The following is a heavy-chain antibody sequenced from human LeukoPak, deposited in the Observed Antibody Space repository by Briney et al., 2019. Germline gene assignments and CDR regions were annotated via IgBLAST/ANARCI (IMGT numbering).Heavy chain of an antibody. D-gene: IGHD6-19*01. J-gene: IGHJ4*02. CDR1: GFSFSNHY. Sequence: GGSLRLSCTASGFSFSNHYMRWIRQAPGKGLEWLANINEDGSNKWHLGSVKGRFTVSRDNARNSLYLQMNSLRVEDTAVYYCTRVIVAVPGYFDYFDFWGQGVLATVSS. V-gene: IGHV3-7*01. CDR3: TRVIVAVPGYFDYFDF. CDR2: INEDGSNK.